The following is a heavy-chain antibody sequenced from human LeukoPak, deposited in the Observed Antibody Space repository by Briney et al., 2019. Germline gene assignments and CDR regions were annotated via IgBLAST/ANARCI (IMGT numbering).Heavy chain of an antibody. CDR1: GFTFDSYS. Sequence: GGSLRLSCEASGFTFDSYSMNWVRQVPGKGLEWVSSISGSGSSIYYADSVKGRFTISRDNAEKSLTLQMNSLRVEDTAVYYCARVGQLAMYYMDVWGKGTTVTVSS. J-gene: IGHJ6*03. D-gene: IGHD1-1*01. CDR3: ARVGQLAMYYMDV. CDR2: ISGSGSSI. V-gene: IGHV3-21*01.